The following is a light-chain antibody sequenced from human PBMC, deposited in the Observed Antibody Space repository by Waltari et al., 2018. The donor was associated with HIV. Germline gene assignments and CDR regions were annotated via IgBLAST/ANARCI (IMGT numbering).Light chain of an antibody. Sequence: SSELTQDPAVSVALGQTVRITCQGDSLRSYYASWYQQKPGQAPVLVIFGKNDRPSGIPDRCAGSESGNTASLTSTGAQAEEEADYYCNSRDSSGNHVVFGGGTKLTVL. CDR1: SLRSYY. V-gene: IGLV3-19*01. CDR2: GKN. J-gene: IGLJ2*01. CDR3: NSRDSSGNHVV.